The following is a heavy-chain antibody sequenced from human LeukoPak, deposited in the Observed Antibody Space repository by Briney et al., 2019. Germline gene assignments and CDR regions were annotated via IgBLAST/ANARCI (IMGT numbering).Heavy chain of an antibody. J-gene: IGHJ3*02. D-gene: IGHD3-22*01. CDR2: IYYNGST. V-gene: IGHV4-39*01. CDR1: GGSISSSSDY. CDR3: ARHTRRSSGYYSTVYDAFDI. Sequence: SETLSLTCTVSGGSISSSSDYWAWIPQPPGKVLEWLGSIYYNGSTHYDPSLKSRVTISVDTSNNQFSLKLSSVTAADTAVYYCARHTRRSSGYYSTVYDAFDIWSQGTMVAVVS.